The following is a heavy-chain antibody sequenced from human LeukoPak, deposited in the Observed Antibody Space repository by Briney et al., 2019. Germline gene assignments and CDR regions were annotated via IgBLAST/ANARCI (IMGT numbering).Heavy chain of an antibody. CDR1: GFTFSSYA. Sequence: PGGSLRLSCAASGFTFSSYAMHWVRQAPGKGLEWVAVISYDGSNKYYADSVKGRFTISRDNSKNTLYLQMNSLRAEDTAVYYCARGLTAMVTRGQGTLVTVSS. D-gene: IGHD5-18*01. J-gene: IGHJ4*02. CDR2: ISYDGSNK. V-gene: IGHV3-30*04. CDR3: ARGLTAMVT.